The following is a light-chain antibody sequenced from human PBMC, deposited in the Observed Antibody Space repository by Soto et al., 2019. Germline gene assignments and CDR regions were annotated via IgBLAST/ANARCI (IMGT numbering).Light chain of an antibody. CDR2: DVS. J-gene: IGKJ1*01. Sequence: DIQMTQSPPSLSGFVGDRVSITCQSSQDIGSNLNWYQHKVGEAPKLLISDVSNLETGVPSRFSGSGSGSDFTFTISSLQPEDIATYYCQHYDSVLTWTFGQGTKVEIK. CDR1: QDIGSN. CDR3: QHYDSVLTWT. V-gene: IGKV1-33*01.